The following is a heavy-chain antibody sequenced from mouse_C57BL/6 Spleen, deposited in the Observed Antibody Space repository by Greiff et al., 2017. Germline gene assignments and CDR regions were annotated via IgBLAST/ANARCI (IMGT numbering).Heavy chain of an antibody. CDR1: GFTFSDYG. CDR3: ARFHFDY. J-gene: IGHJ2*01. V-gene: IGHV5-17*01. CDR2: ISSGSSTI. Sequence: DVHLVESGGGLVKPGGSLKLSCAASGFTFSDYGMHWVREAPEKGLEWVAYISSGSSTIYYADTVKGRFTISRDTAKNTLFLQMTSLRSEDTAMYYCARFHFDYWGQGTTLTVSS.